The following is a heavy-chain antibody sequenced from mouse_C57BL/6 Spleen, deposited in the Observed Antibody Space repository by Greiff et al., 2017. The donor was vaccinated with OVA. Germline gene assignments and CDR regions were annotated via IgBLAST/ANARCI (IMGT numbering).Heavy chain of an antibody. J-gene: IGHJ1*03. D-gene: IGHD1-1*01. CDR3: AGGYYYGSSGYFDV. CDR1: GYTFTDYY. CDR2: INPNNGGT. V-gene: IGHV1-26*01. Sequence: EVQLQQSGPELVKPGASVKISCKASGYTFTDYYMNWVKQSHGKSLEWIGDINPNNGGTSYNQKFKGKATLTVDKSSSTAYMELRSLTSEDSAVYYCAGGYYYGSSGYFDVWGTGTTVTVSS.